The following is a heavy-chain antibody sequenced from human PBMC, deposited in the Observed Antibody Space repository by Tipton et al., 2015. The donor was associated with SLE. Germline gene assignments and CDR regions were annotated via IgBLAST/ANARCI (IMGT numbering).Heavy chain of an antibody. D-gene: IGHD5-12*01. CDR1: GGSINSYF. Sequence: TLSLTCTVSGGSINSYFWSWIRQPPGKGLEWIGYIYYSGSTNYNPSLKSRVTMSVDTSKNQISLKLSSVTAADTAVYYCARGGVGGYDYFDYWGQGTPVTVSS. V-gene: IGHV4-59*01. CDR3: ARGGVGGYDYFDY. CDR2: IYYSGST. J-gene: IGHJ4*02.